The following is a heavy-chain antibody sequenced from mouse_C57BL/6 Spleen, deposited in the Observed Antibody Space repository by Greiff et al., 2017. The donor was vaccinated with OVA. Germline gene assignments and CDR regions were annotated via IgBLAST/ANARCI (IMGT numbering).Heavy chain of an antibody. CDR3: ARPLYYGSSYHWYFDV. CDR1: GFTFSDYG. D-gene: IGHD1-1*01. CDR2: ISSGSSTI. V-gene: IGHV5-17*01. Sequence: DVKLVESGGGLVKPGGSLKLSCAASGFTFSDYGMHWVRQAPEKGLEWVAYISSGSSTIYYADTVKGRFTISRDNAKNTLFLQMTSLRSEDTAMYYCARPLYYGSSYHWYFDVWGTGTTVTVSS. J-gene: IGHJ1*03.